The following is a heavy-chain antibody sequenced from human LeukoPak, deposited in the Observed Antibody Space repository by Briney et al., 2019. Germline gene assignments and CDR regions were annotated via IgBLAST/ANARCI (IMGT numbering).Heavy chain of an antibody. J-gene: IGHJ4*02. CDR2: INHSGST. CDR3: ARVTYCGGDCYYPDY. V-gene: IGHV4-34*01. CDR1: GGSLSGYY. Sequence: PSETLSLTCAVYGGSLSGYYWSWIRQPPGKGLEWIGEINHSGSTNYNPSLKSRVTISVDTSKNQLSLKLSSVTAADTAVYYCARVTYCGGDCYYPDYWGQGTLVTVSS. D-gene: IGHD2-21*02.